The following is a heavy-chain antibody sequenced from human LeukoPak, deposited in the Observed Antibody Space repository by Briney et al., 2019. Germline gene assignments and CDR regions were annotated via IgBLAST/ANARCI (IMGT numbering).Heavy chain of an antibody. J-gene: IGHJ4*02. V-gene: IGHV4-59*01. CDR1: DGSITNY. Sequence: SETLSLTCTVSDGSITNYWSWIRQPPGKGLEWIGYIYYSGSTNYNPSLKSRVTISVDTSKNQFSLKLSSVTAADTAVYYCARTLSIAVAYFDYWGQGTLVTVSS. CDR2: IYYSGST. D-gene: IGHD6-19*01. CDR3: ARTLSIAVAYFDY.